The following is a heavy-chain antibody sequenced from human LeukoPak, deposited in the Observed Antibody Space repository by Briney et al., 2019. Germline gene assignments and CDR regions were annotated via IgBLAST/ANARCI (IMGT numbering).Heavy chain of an antibody. V-gene: IGHV3-74*01. CDR3: ARDGYSFGHDFDY. CDR1: GFTFSSHW. CDR2: IKGDGSST. D-gene: IGHD5-18*01. Sequence: GGSLRLSCAASGFTFSSHWMHWVRHTPGKGVVWVSRIKGDGSSTSYADSVKGRFTISRDNAKNTLYLQMNSLRAEDTAVYYCARDGYSFGHDFDYWGQGTLVTVSS. J-gene: IGHJ4*02.